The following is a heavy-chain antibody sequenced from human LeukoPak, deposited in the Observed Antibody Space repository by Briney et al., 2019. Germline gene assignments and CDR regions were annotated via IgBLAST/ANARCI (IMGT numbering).Heavy chain of an antibody. CDR2: INPNSGGT. Sequence: ASVKVSCKASGYTFTGYYMHWVRQAPGQGLEWVGWINPNSGGTNYAQKFQGRVTMTRDTSISTAYMELSRLRSDDTAVYYCARGYYYGSGSYAYWGQGTLVTVSS. J-gene: IGHJ4*02. CDR3: ARGYYYGSGSYAY. V-gene: IGHV1-2*02. CDR1: GYTFTGYY. D-gene: IGHD3-10*01.